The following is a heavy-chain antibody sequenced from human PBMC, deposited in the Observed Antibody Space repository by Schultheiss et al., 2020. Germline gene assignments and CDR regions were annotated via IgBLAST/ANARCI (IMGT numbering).Heavy chain of an antibody. CDR2: INPNSGGT. J-gene: IGHJ4*02. D-gene: IGHD2-2*01. Sequence: ASVKVSCKASGYTFTGYYMHWVRQAPGQGLEWMGWINPNSGGTNYAQKFQGRVTMTRDTSISTAYMELSRLRSDDTAVYYCATGFSDIVVVPAAIDPYFDYWGQGTLVTVSS. CDR1: GYTFTGYY. V-gene: IGHV1-2*02. CDR3: ATGFSDIVVVPAAIDPYFDY.